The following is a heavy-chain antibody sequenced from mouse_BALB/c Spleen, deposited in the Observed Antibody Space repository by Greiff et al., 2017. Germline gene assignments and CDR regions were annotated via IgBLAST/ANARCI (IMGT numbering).Heavy chain of an antibody. CDR2: INPSTGYT. J-gene: IGHJ3*01. D-gene: IGHD4-1*01. Sequence: VKLQESGAELAKPGASVKMSCKASGYTFTSYWMHWVKQRPGQGLEWIGYINPSTGYTEYNQKFKDKATLTADKSSSTAYMQLSSLTSEDSAVYYCAKNWDGFAYWGQGTLVTVSA. CDR3: AKNWDGFAY. V-gene: IGHV1-7*01. CDR1: GYTFTSYW.